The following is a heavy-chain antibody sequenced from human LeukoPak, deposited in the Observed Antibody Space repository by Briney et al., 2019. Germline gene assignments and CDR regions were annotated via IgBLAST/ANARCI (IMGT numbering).Heavy chain of an antibody. CDR1: GGSFSGYY. CDR2: INHGGST. CDR3: RWYYYYYGMDV. D-gene: IGHD4-23*01. V-gene: IGHV4-34*01. Sequence: SETLSLTCAVYGGSFSGYYWSWIRQPPGKGLEWIGEINHGGSTNYNPSLKSRVTISVDTSKNQFSLKLSSVTAADTAVYYCRWYYYYYGMDVWGQGTTVTVSS. J-gene: IGHJ6*02.